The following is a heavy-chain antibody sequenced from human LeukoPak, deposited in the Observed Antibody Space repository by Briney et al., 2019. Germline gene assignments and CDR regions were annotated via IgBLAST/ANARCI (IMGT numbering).Heavy chain of an antibody. J-gene: IGHJ5*02. CDR1: GFIISGYA. CDR3: AKGDTPDNSYNYFAP. V-gene: IGHV3-23*01. Sequence: GGSLRLSCAASGFIISGYAMSWVRLAPGKGLEWVSSISYSGDGTKYADSVKGRCTISREDSKNTLYLQMNSLRAEDTAVYYCAKGDTPDNSYNYFAPWGQGTLVTVSS. CDR2: ISYSGDGT. D-gene: IGHD1-1*01.